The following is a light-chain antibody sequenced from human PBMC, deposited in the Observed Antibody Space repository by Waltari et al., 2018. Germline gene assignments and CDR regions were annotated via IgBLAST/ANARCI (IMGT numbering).Light chain of an antibody. J-gene: IGKJ1*01. Sequence: DIQMTQFPSSVSASIGDRVTMTCRASADISKWLAWYQQRPGQPPKLLIYTASTLQTGVPSRFAGSGSGTDFTLTIDNLQPEDFATYYCQQGNSFPRTFGQGTKVEVK. V-gene: IGKV1-12*01. CDR2: TAS. CDR3: QQGNSFPRT. CDR1: ADISKW.